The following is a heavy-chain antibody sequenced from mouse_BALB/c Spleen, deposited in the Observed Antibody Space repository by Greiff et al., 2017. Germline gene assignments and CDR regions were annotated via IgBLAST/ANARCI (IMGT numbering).Heavy chain of an antibody. D-gene: IGHD2-14*01. CDR3: ARDLRYDDRVFDY. CDR1: GFSLTSYG. V-gene: IGHV2-9*02. J-gene: IGHJ2*01. Sequence: QVQLKESGPGLVAPSQSLSITCTVSGFSLTSYGVHWVRQPPGKGLEWLGVIWAGGSTNYNSALMSRLSISKDNSKSQVFLKMNSLQTDDTAMYYCARDLRYDDRVFDYWGQGTTLTVSS. CDR2: IWAGGST.